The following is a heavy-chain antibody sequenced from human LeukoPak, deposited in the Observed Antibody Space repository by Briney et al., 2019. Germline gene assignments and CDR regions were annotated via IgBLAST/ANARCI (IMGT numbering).Heavy chain of an antibody. D-gene: IGHD3-9*01. J-gene: IGHJ4*02. V-gene: IGHV4-61*02. Sequence: SQTLSLTCTVSDGSISSALYYWSWIRQPAGKGLEWIGRIYTSGSTNYNPSLKSQVTISVDTSKNQFSLKLSSVTAADTAVYYCARESLYYDILTGKATDYWGQGTLVTVSS. CDR1: DGSISSALYY. CDR3: ARESLYYDILTGKATDY. CDR2: IYTSGST.